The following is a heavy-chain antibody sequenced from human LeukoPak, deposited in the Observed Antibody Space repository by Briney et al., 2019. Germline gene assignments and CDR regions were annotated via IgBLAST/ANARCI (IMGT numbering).Heavy chain of an antibody. CDR3: ARLSHPEYYDFWSGYFRY. CDR1: GYTFAGYF. CDR2: INPNSGDT. D-gene: IGHD3-3*01. J-gene: IGHJ4*02. Sequence: GASVRVSCKASGYTFAGYFIHWVRQAPGQGLEWMGRINPNSGDTEYAPKFQGWVTMTRDTSISTAYMELRSLRSDDTAVYYCARLSHPEYYDFWSGYFRYWGQGTLVTVSS. V-gene: IGHV1-2*04.